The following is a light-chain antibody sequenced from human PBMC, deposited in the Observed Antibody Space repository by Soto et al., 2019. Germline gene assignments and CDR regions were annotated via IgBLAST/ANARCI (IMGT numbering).Light chain of an antibody. CDR1: QSVDRY. Sequence: IVLTQSPATLSLSPGERATLSCRASQSVDRYLAWYQQKPGQAPRLLIYDASNRATGIPARFSGRGSGTDFTLTISSLEPEDFAVYSWQQRYHWPPITFGQGTRLEI. V-gene: IGKV3-11*01. CDR2: DAS. J-gene: IGKJ5*01. CDR3: QQRYHWPPIT.